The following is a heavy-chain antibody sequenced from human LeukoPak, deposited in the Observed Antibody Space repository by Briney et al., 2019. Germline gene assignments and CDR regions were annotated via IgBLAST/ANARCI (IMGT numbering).Heavy chain of an antibody. Sequence: GGSLRLSCAASGFTFSSYGMHWVRQAPGKGLEWVAVISYDVSNKYYADSVKGRFTISRDDAKNTMYLQMNSLRAEDTAVYYCAKDPYSSSSEDPDYWGQGTLVTVSS. CDR1: GFTFSSYG. D-gene: IGHD6-6*01. V-gene: IGHV3-30*18. CDR2: ISYDVSNK. J-gene: IGHJ4*02. CDR3: AKDPYSSSSEDPDY.